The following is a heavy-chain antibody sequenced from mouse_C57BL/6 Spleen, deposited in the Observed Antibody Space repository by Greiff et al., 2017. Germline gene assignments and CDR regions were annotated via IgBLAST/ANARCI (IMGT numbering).Heavy chain of an antibody. CDR2: INPYNGGT. D-gene: IGHD1-1*01. J-gene: IGHJ4*01. Sequence: VQLQQSGPVLVKPGASVKMSCKASGYTFTDYYMNWVKQSHGKSLEWIGVINPYNGGTSYNQKFKGKATLTVDKSSSTAYMELNSLTSEDSAVYYCARSDYYGSSYVKAMDYWGQGTSVTVSS. CDR3: ARSDYYGSSYVKAMDY. V-gene: IGHV1-19*01. CDR1: GYTFTDYY.